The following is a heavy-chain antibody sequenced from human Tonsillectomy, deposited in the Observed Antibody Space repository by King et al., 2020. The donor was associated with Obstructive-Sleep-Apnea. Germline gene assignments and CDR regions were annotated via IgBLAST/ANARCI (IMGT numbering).Heavy chain of an antibody. CDR1: GFIFSSYA. CDR3: ARDLLGAGSTYYYYGMDV. Sequence: VQLVESGGGVVQPGRSLRLSCAASGFIFSSYAMHWVRQAPGKGLEWVAVISYDGSNKYYADSVKGRFTISRDNSKNTLYLQMNSLRAEDTAVYYCARDLLGAGSTYYYYGMDVWGQGPRSPSP. J-gene: IGHJ6*02. V-gene: IGHV3-30*04. D-gene: IGHD1-14*01. CDR2: ISYDGSNK.